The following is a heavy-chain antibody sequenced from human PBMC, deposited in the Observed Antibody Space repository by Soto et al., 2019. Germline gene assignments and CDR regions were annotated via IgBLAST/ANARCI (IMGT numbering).Heavy chain of an antibody. CDR3: ARWDYGAVDFDY. J-gene: IGHJ4*02. D-gene: IGHD4-17*01. CDR1: GGSFSGYD. CDR2: INHSGST. Sequence: SETLSLTCAVYGGSFSGYDWSWIRQPPGKGLEWIGEINHSGSTNYNPSLKSRVTISVDTSKNQFSLKLSSVTAADTAVFYCARWDYGAVDFDYWGQGTLVTVSS. V-gene: IGHV4-34*01.